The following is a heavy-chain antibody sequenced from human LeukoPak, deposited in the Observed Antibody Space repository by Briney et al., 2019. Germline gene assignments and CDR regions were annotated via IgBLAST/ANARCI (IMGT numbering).Heavy chain of an antibody. CDR2: ISNSGSTI. Sequence: PGGSLRLSCAASGFTFSDYYMSWIRQAPGKGLEWVSYISNSGSTIYYADSVKGRFTISRDNAKNSLYLQMNSLRTEDTAVYYCARAVAGPPGDAFDIWGQGTMVTVSS. D-gene: IGHD6-19*01. CDR3: ARAVAGPPGDAFDI. CDR1: GFTFSDYY. J-gene: IGHJ3*02. V-gene: IGHV3-11*01.